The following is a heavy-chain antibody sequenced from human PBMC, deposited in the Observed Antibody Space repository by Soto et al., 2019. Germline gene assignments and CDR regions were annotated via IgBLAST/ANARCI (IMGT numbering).Heavy chain of an antibody. D-gene: IGHD2-2*01. Sequence: EVQLVESGGGLVQPGGSLRLSCAATGFTFSTYWMHWVRQGPGKGLVWVSRISTDGSSTTYADSVKGRFTISRDNAKNTLYLQMNSLRAEDTAVYYCERATGSSQPFGYWGQGSLVTGSS. V-gene: IGHV3-74*01. CDR1: GFTFSTYW. CDR2: ISTDGSST. J-gene: IGHJ4*02. CDR3: ERATGSSQPFGY.